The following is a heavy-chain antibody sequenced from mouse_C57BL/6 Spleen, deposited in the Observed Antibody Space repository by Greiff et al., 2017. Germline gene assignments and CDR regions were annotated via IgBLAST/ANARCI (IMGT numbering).Heavy chain of an antibody. V-gene: IGHV10-1*01. D-gene: IGHD2-4*01. CDR2: IRSKSNNYAT. J-gene: IGHJ4*01. CDR1: GFSFNTYA. Sequence: EVQLVESGGGLVQPKGSLKLSCAASGFSFNTYAMNWVRQAPGKGLEWVARIRSKSNNYATYYADSVKDRFTISRDDSESMLYLQMNNLKTEDTAMYYCVRHSRIYYDYDGGYAMDYWGQGTSVTVAS. CDR3: VRHSRIYYDYDGGYAMDY.